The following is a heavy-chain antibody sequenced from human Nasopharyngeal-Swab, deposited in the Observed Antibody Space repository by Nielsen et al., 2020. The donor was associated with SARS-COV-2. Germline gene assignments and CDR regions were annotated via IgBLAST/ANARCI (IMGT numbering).Heavy chain of an antibody. V-gene: IGHV3-49*04. Sequence: GGSLRLSCTTSGFTFGDYALSWVRQAPGKGLEWVGFTSIKAFGETPEYAASVKGRFTISRDASKSIAYLQMNSLKIEDTGMYYCTRSGRAATKTRYFDYWGQGTLVTVSS. CDR1: GFTFGDYA. D-gene: IGHD2-15*01. CDR3: TRSGRAATKTRYFDY. J-gene: IGHJ4*02. CDR2: TSIKAFGETP.